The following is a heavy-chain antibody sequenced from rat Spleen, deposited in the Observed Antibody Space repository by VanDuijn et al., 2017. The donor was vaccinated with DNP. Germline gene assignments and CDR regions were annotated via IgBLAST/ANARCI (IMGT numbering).Heavy chain of an antibody. CDR1: GFSLISNS. CDR2: IWSGGST. CDR3: ARSLATVVPTGAMDA. J-gene: IGHJ4*01. Sequence: QVQLKESGPGLVQPSQTLSLTCTVSGFSLISNSVHWVRQPPGEGLEWVGAIWSGGSTDYNSALKSRLTISRDTSKSQVFLKMNSVQTEDTAMYFCARSLATVVPTGAMDAWGQGTSVTVSS. D-gene: IGHD1-3*01. V-gene: IGHV2-1*01.